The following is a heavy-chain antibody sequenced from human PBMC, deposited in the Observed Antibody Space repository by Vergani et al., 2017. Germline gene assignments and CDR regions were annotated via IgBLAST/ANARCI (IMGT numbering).Heavy chain of an antibody. CDR3: ARDPLYSTTWPFLLLDMDV. CDR1: GGSISSGSYY. D-gene: IGHD6-13*01. Sequence: QVQLQESGPGLVRPSQTLSLTCTVSGGSISSGSYYWSWFRQPAGKGLEWIGRFYTGGGTSYNPSLKSRVTISVDTSKNQFFLQLSSVTAADTAVYYCARDPLYSTTWPFLLLDMDVWGQGTTVTVSS. J-gene: IGHJ6*02. V-gene: IGHV4-61*02. CDR2: FYTGGGT.